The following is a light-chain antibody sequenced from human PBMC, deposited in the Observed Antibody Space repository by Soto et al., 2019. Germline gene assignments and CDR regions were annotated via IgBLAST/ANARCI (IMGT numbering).Light chain of an antibody. CDR1: SSDVGNYNL. V-gene: IGLV2-23*02. CDR2: DVT. CDR3: SSYAGSTAFVV. Sequence: QSALTQPASVSGSPGQSITISCTGTSSDVGNYNLVSWYQQHPDKAPKLMIYDVTERPSGVSNRFSGSKSGNTASLTISGLQAEAEADYYCSSYAGSTAFVVFGGGTQLTVL. J-gene: IGLJ2*01.